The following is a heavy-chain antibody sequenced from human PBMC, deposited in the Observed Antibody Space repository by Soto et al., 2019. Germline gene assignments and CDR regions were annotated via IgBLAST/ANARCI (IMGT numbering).Heavy chain of an antibody. CDR3: AGGDIDKVPHLNNGFDP. Sequence: QVQLVQSGAEVKKPGSSVKVSCKASGGTFSSYAISWVRQAPGQGLEWMGGIIPIFGTANYAQKFQGRVTITADESTSTAYMGRSSLRSEDAAVYYCAGGDIDKVPHLNNGFDPWGQGTLVTVSS. V-gene: IGHV1-69*12. CDR1: GGTFSSYA. D-gene: IGHD5-12*01. J-gene: IGHJ5*02. CDR2: IIPIFGTA.